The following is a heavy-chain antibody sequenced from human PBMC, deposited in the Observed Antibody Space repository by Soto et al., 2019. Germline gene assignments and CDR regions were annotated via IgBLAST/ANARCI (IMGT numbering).Heavy chain of an antibody. CDR2: ISYDGSNK. CDR3: AKDYCTNGVCDAFDI. D-gene: IGHD2-8*01. J-gene: IGHJ3*02. Sequence: GGSLRLSCAASGFTFSSYGMHWVRQAPGKGLEWVAVISYDGSNKYYADSVKGRFTISRDNSKNTLYLQMNSLRAEDTAVYYCAKDYCTNGVCDAFDIWGQGTMVTVSS. V-gene: IGHV3-30*18. CDR1: GFTFSSYG.